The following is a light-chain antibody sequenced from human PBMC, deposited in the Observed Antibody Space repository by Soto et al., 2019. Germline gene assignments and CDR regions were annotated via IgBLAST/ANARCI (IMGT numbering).Light chain of an antibody. Sequence: EIVLTQSPTTLSLSPGERATLSCRASQSVSSYFAWYQQKPGQAPRLLIYDASTRAADIPARFSGSGSGTDFTLTISSLEPEDFAVYYCQQRSDWPLTFGGGTKVDI. CDR3: QQRSDWPLT. CDR1: QSVSSY. J-gene: IGKJ4*01. CDR2: DAS. V-gene: IGKV3-11*01.